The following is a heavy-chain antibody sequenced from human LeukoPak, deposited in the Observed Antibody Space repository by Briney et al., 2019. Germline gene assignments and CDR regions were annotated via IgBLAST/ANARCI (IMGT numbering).Heavy chain of an antibody. CDR3: AKGIHSSRWSYFDY. J-gene: IGHJ4*01. CDR2: LSGSGITT. V-gene: IGHV3-23*01. Sequence: GGSLRLSCAASGFTFSNSAMSWARQAPGKGREWVSTLSGSGITTYYADSVKGRFTISRDNSKNTLYLQMNSLRAEDTAVYYCAKGIHSSRWSYFDYWGHGTLVTVSS. D-gene: IGHD6-19*01. CDR1: GFTFSNSA.